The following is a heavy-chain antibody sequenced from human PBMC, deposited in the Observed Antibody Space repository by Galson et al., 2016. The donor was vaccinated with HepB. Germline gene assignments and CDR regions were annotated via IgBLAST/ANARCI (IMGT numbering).Heavy chain of an antibody. D-gene: IGHD5-18*01. Sequence: SLRLSCAASGFTFSRHWMHWARQAPGKGLVWVSRIKGVGRHTVYADSVQGRFSLSRDNAKNTLYLQMNSLRAEDTAVYYCARDNDGYSFEFWGQGTLVTVSS. CDR3: ARDNDGYSFEF. J-gene: IGHJ4*02. V-gene: IGHV3-74*01. CDR2: IKGVGRHT. CDR1: GFTFSRHW.